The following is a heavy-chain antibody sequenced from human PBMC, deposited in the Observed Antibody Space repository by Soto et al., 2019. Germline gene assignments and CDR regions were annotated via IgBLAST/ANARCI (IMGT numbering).Heavy chain of an antibody. CDR1: GGTFSSYA. CDR2: IIPIFGTA. V-gene: IGHV1-69*06. J-gene: IGHJ6*02. D-gene: IGHD2-15*01. Sequence: QVQLVQSGAEVKKPGSSVKVSCKASGGTFSSYAISWVRQAPGHGLEWMGGIIPIFGTANYAQKFQGRVTIIADKSTSTAYMELSSLRSEDTAVYYCARDCGGSCSLYYYYGMDVWGQGTTVTVSS. CDR3: ARDCGGSCSLYYYYGMDV.